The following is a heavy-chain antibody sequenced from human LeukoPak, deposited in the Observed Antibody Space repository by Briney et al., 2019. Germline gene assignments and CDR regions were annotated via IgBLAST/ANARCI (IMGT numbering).Heavy chain of an antibody. D-gene: IGHD3-10*01. CDR2: IFSGGST. J-gene: IGHJ4*02. Sequence: GGSLRLSCAASGFTVSSNYMSWVRQAPGKGLEWVSVIFSGGSTYYADSVKGRFTISRDNSKNTLYLQMNSLRAEDTAVYYCASAYGSGSYYRPDYWGQGTLVTVSS. CDR3: ASAYGSGSYYRPDY. CDR1: GFTVSSNY. V-gene: IGHV3-66*01.